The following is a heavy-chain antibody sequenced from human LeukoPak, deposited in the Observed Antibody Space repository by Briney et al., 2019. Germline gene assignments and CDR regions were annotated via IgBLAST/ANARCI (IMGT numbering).Heavy chain of an antibody. CDR3: AKDRSATMITTREFDY. CDR1: GFTVSSNY. D-gene: IGHD3-16*01. J-gene: IGHJ4*02. Sequence: PGGSLRLSCAASGFTVSSNYMSWVRQAPGKGLEWVSVIYSGGSTYYADSVKGRFTTSRDNSKNTLYLQMNSLRAEDTAVYYCAKDRSATMITTREFDYWGQGTLVTVSS. CDR2: IYSGGST. V-gene: IGHV3-66*01.